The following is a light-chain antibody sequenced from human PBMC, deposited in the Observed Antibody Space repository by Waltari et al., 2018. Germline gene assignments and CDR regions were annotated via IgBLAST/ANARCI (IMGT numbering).Light chain of an antibody. CDR3: QQSYSSPQNS. CDR1: QSISSY. Sequence: DIQMTQSPTSLSASEGDRVTLTCRASQSISSYLNWYQQKPGKAPKLLIYAASSLQGGVPSRFSGSGSGTDFTLTISSLQPEDSATYYCQQSYSSPQNSFGQGTKVEIK. V-gene: IGKV1-39*01. CDR2: AAS. J-gene: IGKJ2*03.